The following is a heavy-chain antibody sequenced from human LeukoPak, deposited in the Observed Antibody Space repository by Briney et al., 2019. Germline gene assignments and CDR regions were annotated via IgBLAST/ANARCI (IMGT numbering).Heavy chain of an antibody. CDR1: GFTFSSYA. J-gene: IGHJ5*02. Sequence: GSLRLSCAASGFTFSSYAMSWVRQAPGKGLEWVSVIYSGSSAYYADSVKGRFTISRDNAKNTLYLQMNSLTAEDTAVYYCARGYSSRLYNWLDPWGQGTLVTVSS. CDR2: IYSGSSA. V-gene: IGHV3-66*02. D-gene: IGHD6-13*01. CDR3: ARGYSSRLYNWLDP.